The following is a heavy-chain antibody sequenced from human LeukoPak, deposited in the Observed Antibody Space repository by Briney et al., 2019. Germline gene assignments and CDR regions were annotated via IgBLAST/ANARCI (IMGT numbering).Heavy chain of an antibody. CDR2: ISWNSGSI. Sequence: GGSLRLSCAASGFTFDDYAMHWVRHAPGKGLEWVSGISWNSGSIGYAGSVKGRFTISRDNAKNSLYLQMNSLRAEDTALYYCAKLAEIYGDYAAFDIWGQGTMVTVSS. CDR3: AKLAEIYGDYAAFDI. D-gene: IGHD4-17*01. CDR1: GFTFDDYA. J-gene: IGHJ3*02. V-gene: IGHV3-9*01.